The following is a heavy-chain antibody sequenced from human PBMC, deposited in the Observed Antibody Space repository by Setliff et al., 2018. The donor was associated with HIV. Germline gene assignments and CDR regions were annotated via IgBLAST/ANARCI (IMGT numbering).Heavy chain of an antibody. CDR1: GFTFGDYA. Sequence: PGGSLRLSCTASGFTFGDYAMSWVRQAPGKGLEWVGFIRSKAYGGTTEYAASVKGRFTISRDDSKSIAYLQMNSLKTEDTAVYYCTRAFIAVGPEDYFDDWGQGTLVTVSS. CDR2: IRSKAYGGTT. D-gene: IGHD6-19*01. J-gene: IGHJ4*02. V-gene: IGHV3-49*04. CDR3: TRAFIAVGPEDYFDD.